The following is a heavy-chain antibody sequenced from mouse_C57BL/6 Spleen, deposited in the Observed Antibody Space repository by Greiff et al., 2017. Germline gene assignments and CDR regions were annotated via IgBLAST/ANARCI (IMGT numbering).Heavy chain of an antibody. Sequence: QVQLQQPGAELVKPGASVKLSCKASGYTFTSYWMHWVKQRPGQGLEWIGMIHPNSGSTNYNEKFKSKATLTVDKSFSTAYMQLSSLTSEDSAVYYCVIYDGYYYAMDYWGQGTSVTVSS. J-gene: IGHJ4*01. CDR3: VIYDGYYYAMDY. D-gene: IGHD2-3*01. V-gene: IGHV1-64*01. CDR2: IHPNSGST. CDR1: GYTFTSYW.